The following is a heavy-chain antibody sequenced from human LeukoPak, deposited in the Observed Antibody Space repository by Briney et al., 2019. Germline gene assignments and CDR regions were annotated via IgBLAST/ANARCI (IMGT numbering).Heavy chain of an antibody. D-gene: IGHD7-27*01. CDR2: IKSKTVGGTT. CDR3: TRDVENSLGDY. CDR1: GFTFSNAW. V-gene: IGHV3-15*01. J-gene: IGHJ4*02. Sequence: GGSLRLSCAASGFTFSNAWMSWVRQASGKGLEWVGRIKSKTVGGTTDYAAPVKGRFTISRDDSKNTLYLQMNSLRAEDTAVYFCTRDVENSLGDYWGQGTLVTVSS.